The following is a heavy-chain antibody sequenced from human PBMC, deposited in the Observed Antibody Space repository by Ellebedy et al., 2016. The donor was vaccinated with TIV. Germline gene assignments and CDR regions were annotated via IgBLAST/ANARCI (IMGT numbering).Heavy chain of an antibody. CDR3: ARDWSSSASYSGCLDY. D-gene: IGHD1-26*01. CDR1: GFTFSSYW. Sequence: GESLKISCVGSGFTFSSYWMSWVRQAPGKGLEWVANIKQDGSEKYYVDSVKGRFTISRDNAKNSLYLQMNSLRAEDTAVYYCARDWSSSASYSGCLDYWGQGTLVTFSS. J-gene: IGHJ4*02. V-gene: IGHV3-7*03. CDR2: IKQDGSEK.